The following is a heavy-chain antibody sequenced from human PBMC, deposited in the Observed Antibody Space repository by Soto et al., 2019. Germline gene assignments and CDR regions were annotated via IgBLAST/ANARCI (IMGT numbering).Heavy chain of an antibody. CDR3: ARVQGAAAGTRSYYYYGMDV. Sequence: GGSLRLSCAASGFPFSDYYMSWIRQAPGKGLEWVSYISSSGSTIYYADSVKGRFTISRDNAKNSLYLQMNSLRAEDTAVYYCARVQGAAAGTRSYYYYGMDVWGQGTTVTAP. J-gene: IGHJ6*02. V-gene: IGHV3-11*01. CDR2: ISSSGSTI. CDR1: GFPFSDYY. D-gene: IGHD6-13*01.